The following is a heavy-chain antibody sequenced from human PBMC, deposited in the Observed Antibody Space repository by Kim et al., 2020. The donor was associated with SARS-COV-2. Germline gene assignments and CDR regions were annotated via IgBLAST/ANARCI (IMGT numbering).Heavy chain of an antibody. CDR2: ISAYNGNT. V-gene: IGHV1-18*04. CDR1: GYTFTSYG. D-gene: IGHD2-2*01. J-gene: IGHJ6*02. Sequence: ASVKVSCKASGYTFTSYGISWVRQAPGQGLEWMGWISAYNGNTNYAQKLQGRVTMTTDTSTSTAYMELRSLRSDDTAVYYCATQGYCSSTSCYTGYYYGMDVWGQGTTVTVSS. CDR3: ATQGYCSSTSCYTGYYYGMDV.